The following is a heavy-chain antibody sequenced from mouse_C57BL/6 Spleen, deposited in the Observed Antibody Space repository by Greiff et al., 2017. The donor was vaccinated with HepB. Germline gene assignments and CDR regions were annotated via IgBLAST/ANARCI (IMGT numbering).Heavy chain of an antibody. CDR1: GYTFTSYT. Sequence: VPLQQSGAELARPGASVKMSCKASGYTFTSYTMHWVKQRPGQGLEWIGYINPSSGYTKYNQKFKDKATLTADKSSSTAYMQLSSLTSEDSAVYYCARREYYGSGDYWGQGTSVTVSS. D-gene: IGHD1-1*01. CDR2: INPSSGYT. V-gene: IGHV1-4*01. J-gene: IGHJ4*01. CDR3: ARREYYGSGDY.